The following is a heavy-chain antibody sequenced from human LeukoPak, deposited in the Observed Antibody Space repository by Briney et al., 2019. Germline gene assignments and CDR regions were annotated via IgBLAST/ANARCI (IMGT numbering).Heavy chain of an antibody. CDR2: ISYEGSNK. Sequence: PGGSLRLSCAASGFIFGHYGMYWVRQAPGKGLEWVATISYEGSNKYYAESVKGRFTISRDNSKNTLHLQMNSLRAEDTAVYYCARAHGDYEYYYYGMDVWGQGTTVTVSS. D-gene: IGHD4-17*01. CDR3: ARAHGDYEYYYYGMDV. J-gene: IGHJ6*02. V-gene: IGHV3-30*03. CDR1: GFIFGHYG.